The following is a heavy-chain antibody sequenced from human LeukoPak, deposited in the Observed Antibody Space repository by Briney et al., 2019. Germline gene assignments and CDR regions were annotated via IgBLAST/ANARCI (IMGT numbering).Heavy chain of an antibody. V-gene: IGHV1-2*02. CDR3: ARSRVAGRGRFDY. D-gene: IGHD6-19*01. CDR1: GYTFTGYY. CDR2: INPNSGGT. Sequence: GASVKVSCKASGYTFTGYYMHWVRQAPGQGLEWMGWINPNSGGTNYAQKFQGRVTMTRNTSISTAYMELSSLRSEDTAVYYCARSRVAGRGRFDYWGQGTLVTVSS. J-gene: IGHJ4*02.